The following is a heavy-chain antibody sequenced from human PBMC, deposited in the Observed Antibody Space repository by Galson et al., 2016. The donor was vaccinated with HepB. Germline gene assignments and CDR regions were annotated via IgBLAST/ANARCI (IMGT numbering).Heavy chain of an antibody. CDR3: ASGLEYFHY. CDR1: GFTFGTYA. V-gene: IGHV3-30-3*01. D-gene: IGHD3-16*01. CDR2: ISYDANKK. J-gene: IGHJ1*01. Sequence: SLRLSCAASGFTFGTYAMNWVRQAPGKGLEWVAHISYDANKKDYADSVTGRFTISRDNSKNLLYLEMNSLRAEDTALYFCASGLEYFHYWGQGTLVTVSS.